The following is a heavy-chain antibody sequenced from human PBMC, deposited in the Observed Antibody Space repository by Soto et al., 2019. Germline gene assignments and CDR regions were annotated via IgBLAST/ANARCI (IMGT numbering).Heavy chain of an antibody. J-gene: IGHJ4*02. V-gene: IGHV1-69*01. D-gene: IGHD5-18*01. CDR3: ARTLLLGYSYGLKRLDYFDY. Sequence: QVQLVQSGAEVKKPGSSVKVSCKASGGTFSSYAISWVRQAPGQGLEWMGGIIPIFGTANYAQKFQGRVTITADESTSTAYMELSSLRSEDTAVYYCARTLLLGYSYGLKRLDYFDYWGQGTLVTVSS. CDR1: GGTFSSYA. CDR2: IIPIFGTA.